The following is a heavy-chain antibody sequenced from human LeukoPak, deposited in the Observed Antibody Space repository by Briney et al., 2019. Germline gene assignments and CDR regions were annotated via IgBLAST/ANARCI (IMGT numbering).Heavy chain of an antibody. V-gene: IGHV4-59*12. CDR2: IYYSGST. CDR3: AASLWFGIYPEY. CDR1: GGSISSYY. Sequence: SETLSLTCTVSGGSISSYYWSWIRQPPGKGPEWIGNIYYSGSTKYNPSLKSRVTISVDTSNNHLSLSLNSVTTADTAVYYCAASLWFGIYPEYWGQGSLVTVSS. J-gene: IGHJ4*02. D-gene: IGHD3-10*01.